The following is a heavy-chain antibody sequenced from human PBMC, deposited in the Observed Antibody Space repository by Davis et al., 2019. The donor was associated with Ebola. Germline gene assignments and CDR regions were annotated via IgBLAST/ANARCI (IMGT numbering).Heavy chain of an antibody. D-gene: IGHD1-14*01. J-gene: IGHJ6*02. CDR1: GYTFTYRY. V-gene: IGHV1-3*01. CDR2: INAGNGNT. Sequence: ASVKVSCKASGYTFTYRYLHWVRQAPGQRLEWMGWINAGNGNTKYSQKFQGRVTMTTDTSTSTAYMELRSLRSDDTAVYYCARLPESSWVDGMDVWGQGTTVTVSS. CDR3: ARLPESSWVDGMDV.